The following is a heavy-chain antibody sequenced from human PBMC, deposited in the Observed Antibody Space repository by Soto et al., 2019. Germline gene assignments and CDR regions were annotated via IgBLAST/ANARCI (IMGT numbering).Heavy chain of an antibody. Sequence: EVQLAESGGGLAQPGGSLRLSCAASGFTLSGYAMDWVRQAPGKGLGYVSGISSNGVGSYYANSVQGRFTISRDNSKNTVYLQMGSLRPEDMAVYYCARRARPDFYYMDVWGKGTTVTVSS. CDR3: ARRARPDFYYMDV. J-gene: IGHJ6*03. V-gene: IGHV3-64*01. CDR1: GFTLSGYA. CDR2: ISSNGVGS. D-gene: IGHD6-6*01.